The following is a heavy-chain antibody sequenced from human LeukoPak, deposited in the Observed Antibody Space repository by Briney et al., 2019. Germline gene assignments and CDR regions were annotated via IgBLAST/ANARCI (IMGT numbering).Heavy chain of an antibody. J-gene: IGHJ1*01. CDR3: AKGPETGWYEYFQH. V-gene: IGHV3-43*02. D-gene: IGHD6-19*01. Sequence: GGTLRLSCAGSGFTFDDYAMFWVRQPPGKGLEWVSFISGDGGTTYYADSVKGRFTISRDNAKNSLYLQMNSLRDEDTAVYYCAKGPETGWYEYFQHWGQGTLVTVSS. CDR1: GFTFDDYA. CDR2: ISGDGGTT.